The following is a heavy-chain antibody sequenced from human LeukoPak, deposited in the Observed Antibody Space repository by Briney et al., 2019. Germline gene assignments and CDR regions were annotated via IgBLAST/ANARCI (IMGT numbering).Heavy chain of an antibody. Sequence: SVKVSCKASGGTFSSYVINWVRRAPGQGLEWMGGIIPIFGTANYAQKFQGRVTITADESTSTAYMELSSLRSEDTAVYYCARSPGPPPTNWFDPWGQGTLVTVSS. J-gene: IGHJ5*02. CDR3: ARSPGPPPTNWFDP. CDR1: GGTFSSYV. CDR2: IIPIFGTA. D-gene: IGHD1-26*01. V-gene: IGHV1-69*13.